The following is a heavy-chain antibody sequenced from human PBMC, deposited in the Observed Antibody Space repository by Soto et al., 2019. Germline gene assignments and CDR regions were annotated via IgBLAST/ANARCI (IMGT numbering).Heavy chain of an antibody. CDR3: ARPAMYDSSGLDY. CDR1: GGSLIRSSYY. Sequence: SETLSLTCTVSGGSLIRSSYYWGWIRQPPGKGLEWIGSIYYSGSSYYNPSLKSRVTISVDTSKNQFSLKLSSVTAADTAVYYCARPAMYDSSGLDYWGQGTLVTVSS. CDR2: IYYSGSS. J-gene: IGHJ4*02. D-gene: IGHD3-22*01. V-gene: IGHV4-39*01.